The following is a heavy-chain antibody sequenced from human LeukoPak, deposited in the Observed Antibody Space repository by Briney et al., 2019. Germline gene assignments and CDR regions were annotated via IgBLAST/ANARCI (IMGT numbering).Heavy chain of an antibody. Sequence: SETLSLTCTVSGDSISSRSYYWGWIRQPPGKGLEWIGSIYYSGSTNYNPSLKSRATISVDTSKNQFSLKLSSVTAADTAVYYCARETSQKGAHYMDVWGKGTTVTISS. V-gene: IGHV4-39*07. D-gene: IGHD3-16*01. CDR2: IYYSGST. J-gene: IGHJ6*03. CDR1: GDSISSRSYY. CDR3: ARETSQKGAHYMDV.